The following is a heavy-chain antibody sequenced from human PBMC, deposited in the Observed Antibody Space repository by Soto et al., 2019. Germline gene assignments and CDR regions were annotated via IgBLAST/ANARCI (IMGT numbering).Heavy chain of an antibody. CDR1: SGSISSSNW. CDR2: IYHSGST. J-gene: IGHJ6*03. V-gene: IGHV4-4*02. D-gene: IGHD6-6*01. Sequence: PSETLSLTCAVSSGSISSSNWWSWVRQPPGKGLEWIGEIYHSGSTNYNPSLKSRVTISVDKSKNQFSLKLSSVTAADTAVYYCARSQMYSSSPPGYYYYYMDVWGKGTTVTVSS. CDR3: ARSQMYSSSPPGYYYYYMDV.